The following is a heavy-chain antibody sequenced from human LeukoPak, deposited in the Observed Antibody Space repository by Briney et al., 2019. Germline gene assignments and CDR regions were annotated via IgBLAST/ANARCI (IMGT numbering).Heavy chain of an antibody. CDR2: IYTSGST. Sequence: SETLSLTCTVSGGSISSYYWSWIRQPAGKGLEWIGRIYTSGSTNYSPSLKSRVTMSVDTSKNQFSLKLSSVTAADTAVYYCARDALIAAAGTTLNWFDPWGQGTLVTVSS. CDR3: ARDALIAAAGTTLNWFDP. CDR1: GGSISSYY. D-gene: IGHD6-13*01. V-gene: IGHV4-4*07. J-gene: IGHJ5*02.